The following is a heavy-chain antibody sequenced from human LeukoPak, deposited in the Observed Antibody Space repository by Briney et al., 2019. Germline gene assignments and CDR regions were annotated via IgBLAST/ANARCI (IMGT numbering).Heavy chain of an antibody. D-gene: IGHD1-26*01. CDR1: GFIVNTYY. V-gene: IGHV3-53*01. CDR2: IYSDGST. J-gene: IGHJ4*02. CDR3: ARIYSGSHYS. Sequence: GGSLRLSCAASGFIVNTYYMSWVRQAPGKGLEWVSIIYSDGSTYYADSVKGRFTISRDTSKNTLYLQMNSLRAEDTAVYYCARIYSGSHYSWGQGTLVTISS.